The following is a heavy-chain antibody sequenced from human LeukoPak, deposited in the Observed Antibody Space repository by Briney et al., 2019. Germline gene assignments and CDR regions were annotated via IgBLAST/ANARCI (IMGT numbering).Heavy chain of an antibody. D-gene: IGHD3-22*01. CDR2: ISGSGGST. Sequence: PGGSLRLSCAASGFTFSSYVMSWGRQAAGRGLEWVAAISGSGGSTYYADSVKGRFTIARGNAKNTLYLQMNSLRAEDTAVHYCAKDLDPDYYDSSDRNAFDIWGQGTMVTVSS. V-gene: IGHV3-23*01. CDR3: AKDLDPDYYDSSDRNAFDI. CDR1: GFTFSSYV. J-gene: IGHJ3*02.